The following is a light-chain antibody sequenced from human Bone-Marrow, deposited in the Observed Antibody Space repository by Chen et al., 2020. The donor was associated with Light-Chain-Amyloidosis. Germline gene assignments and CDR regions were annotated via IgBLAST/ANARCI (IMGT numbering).Light chain of an antibody. CDR2: KDS. CDR1: ALPMQY. Sequence: YDLTQPPSVSVSPGQTARIPCSGDALPMQYTYWYQRKPGQAPVLVIFKDSERPSGIPERFSGSSSGTTVTLTISGVQAEDEADYYGQSADSSDTYVVFGGGTQLTVL. V-gene: IGLV3-25*03. CDR3: QSADSSDTYVV. J-gene: IGLJ3*02.